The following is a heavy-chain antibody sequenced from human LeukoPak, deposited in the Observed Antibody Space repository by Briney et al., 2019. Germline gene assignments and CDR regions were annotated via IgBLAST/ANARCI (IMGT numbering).Heavy chain of an antibody. CDR2: IVVGSGNT. Sequence: SVKVSCKASGFTFTSSAVQWVRQARGQRLEWIGWIVVGSGNTNYAQKFQERVTITRDMSTSTGYMELSSLRSEDTAVYYCAADLTAAGTGEGYWGQGTLVTVSS. V-gene: IGHV1-58*01. J-gene: IGHJ4*02. CDR3: AADLTAAGTGEGY. D-gene: IGHD6-13*01. CDR1: GFTFTSSA.